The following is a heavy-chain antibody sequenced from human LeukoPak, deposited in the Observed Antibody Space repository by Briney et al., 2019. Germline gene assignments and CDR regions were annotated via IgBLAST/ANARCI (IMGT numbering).Heavy chain of an antibody. J-gene: IGHJ6*03. CDR3: AREPRSSWYDYYYYYMDV. Sequence: VSVKVSCKASGYTFTSYDINWVRQATGQGLEWMGWMNPNSGNTGYAQKFQGRVTMTRNTSISTAYMELSSLRSEDTAVYYCAREPRSSWYDYYYYYMDVWGKGTTVTVSS. V-gene: IGHV1-8*01. CDR2: MNPNSGNT. D-gene: IGHD6-13*01. CDR1: GYTFTSYD.